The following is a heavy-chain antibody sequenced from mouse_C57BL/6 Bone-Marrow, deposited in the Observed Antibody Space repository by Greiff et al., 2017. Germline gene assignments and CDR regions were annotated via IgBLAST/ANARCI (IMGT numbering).Heavy chain of an antibody. Sequence: VQLKESGAELVRPGASVKLSCTASGFNIKDDYIHWVKQRPEQGLEWIGWIDPEIGDTEYASKFQGKATITSDTSSNTAYLQLRSLTSEDTAVDYCSSFDGNYFDFWGQGTPLTVAS. CDR2: IDPEIGDT. V-gene: IGHV14-4*01. J-gene: IGHJ2*01. CDR1: GFNIKDDY. D-gene: IGHD2-3*01. CDR3: SSFDGNYFDF.